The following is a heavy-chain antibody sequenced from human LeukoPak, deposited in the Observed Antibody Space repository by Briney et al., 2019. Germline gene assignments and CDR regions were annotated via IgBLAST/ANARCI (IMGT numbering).Heavy chain of an antibody. CDR1: GYTFTSYA. V-gene: IGHV1-3*01. J-gene: IGHJ4*02. CDR3: ARTVTMVRGVITLFGY. CDR2: INAGNGNT. Sequence: ASVKVSCKASGYTFTSYAMHWVRQAPGQRLEWMGWINAGNGNTKYSQKFQGRVTITGDTSASTAYMELSSLRSEDTAVYYCARTVTMVRGVITLFGYWGQGTLVTVSS. D-gene: IGHD3-10*01.